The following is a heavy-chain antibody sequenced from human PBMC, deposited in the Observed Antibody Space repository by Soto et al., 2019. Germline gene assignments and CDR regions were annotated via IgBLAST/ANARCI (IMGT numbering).Heavy chain of an antibody. J-gene: IGHJ5*02. CDR3: AKDPVPQLLPSWWFDP. D-gene: IGHD2-2*01. Sequence: EVQLLESGGGLVQPGGSLRLSCAASGFAFGAYAMTWVRQAPGKGLEWVSVISGAGGNTYYADSVKGRFIVSRDNSKKMLYLEMNSRRVEDTAIYYCAKDPVPQLLPSWWFDPWGQGTRVTVSS. V-gene: IGHV3-23*01. CDR1: GFAFGAYA. CDR2: ISGAGGNT.